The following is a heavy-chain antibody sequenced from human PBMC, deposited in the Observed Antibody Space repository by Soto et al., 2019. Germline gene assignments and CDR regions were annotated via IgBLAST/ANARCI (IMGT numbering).Heavy chain of an antibody. J-gene: IGHJ6*02. CDR3: ARGKRYFDWLWRAGPKNYYYDGMDV. CDR1: GGSFSGYY. V-gene: IGHV4-34*01. D-gene: IGHD3-9*01. Sequence: QVQLQQWGAGLLKPSETLSLTCAVYGGSFSGYYWSWIRQPPGKGLEWTGEINHSGSTNYNPSLKSRVTRSVDTSKNRFSLKLRSVTAAGTAVYYCARGKRYFDWLWRAGPKNYYYDGMDVWGQGTTVTVSS. CDR2: INHSGST.